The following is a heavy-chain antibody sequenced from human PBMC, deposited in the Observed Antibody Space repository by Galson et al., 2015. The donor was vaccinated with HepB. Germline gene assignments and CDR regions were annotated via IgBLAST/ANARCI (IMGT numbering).Heavy chain of an antibody. D-gene: IGHD3-10*01. CDR1: GYTFTSDG. Sequence: VKVSCKASGYTFTSDGITWVRQAPGQGLEWMGWISVYSGYTNYAQKFQGRVTLTTDTSTSTAYMEVTNLRFDDTAVYFCARVGGDSVVSNWFDPWGQGTLVTV. V-gene: IGHV1-18*04. CDR3: ARVGGDSVVSNWFDP. CDR2: ISVYSGYT. J-gene: IGHJ5*02.